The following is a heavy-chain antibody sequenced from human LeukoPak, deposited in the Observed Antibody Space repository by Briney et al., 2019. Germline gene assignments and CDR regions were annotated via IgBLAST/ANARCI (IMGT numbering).Heavy chain of an antibody. Sequence: ASVKVSCKASGYTFTNYDITWVRQAPGQGLEWMGWISPNNGITHYAQNLQGRVTMITDTSANTAYMDLRSLRSDDTAVYYCARGGSGWSRDYWGQGTLVTVSS. CDR1: GYTFTNYD. D-gene: IGHD6-19*01. V-gene: IGHV1-18*01. J-gene: IGHJ4*02. CDR2: ISPNNGIT. CDR3: ARGGSGWSRDY.